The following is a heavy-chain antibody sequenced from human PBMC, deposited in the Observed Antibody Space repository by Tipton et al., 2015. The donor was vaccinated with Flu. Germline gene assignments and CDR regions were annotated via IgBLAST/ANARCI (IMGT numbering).Heavy chain of an antibody. CDR1: GGSISSYY. J-gene: IGHJ6*02. Sequence: TLSLTCTVSGGSISSYYWSWIRQPPGKGLEWIGYIYYSGSTNYNPSLKSRVTISVDTSKNQFSLKLNSVTAADTAVYYCASATTVTTSGMDVWGQGTTGTVSS. CDR2: IYYSGST. V-gene: IGHV4-59*07. D-gene: IGHD4-11*01. CDR3: ASATTVTTSGMDV.